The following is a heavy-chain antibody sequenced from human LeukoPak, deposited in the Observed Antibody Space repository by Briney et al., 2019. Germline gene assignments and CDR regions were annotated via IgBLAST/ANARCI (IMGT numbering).Heavy chain of an antibody. D-gene: IGHD3-10*01. CDR1: GGSISSSNYF. Sequence: PSETLSLTCTVSGGSISSSNYFWGWIRQSPGKGLEWIGTIYYSGTTYYNPSLKSRVTISVDTSKNQFSLKLSSVTAADTAVYYCAGTTMVRGTYYMDVWGKGTTVTVSS. CDR3: AGTTMVRGTYYMDV. J-gene: IGHJ6*03. V-gene: IGHV4-39*07. CDR2: IYYSGTT.